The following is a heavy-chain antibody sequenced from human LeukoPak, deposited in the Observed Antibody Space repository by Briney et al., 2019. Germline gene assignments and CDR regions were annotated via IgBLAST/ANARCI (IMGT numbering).Heavy chain of an antibody. J-gene: IGHJ3*02. CDR1: GYTLTELS. CDR2: FDPEDGET. D-gene: IGHD1-26*01. CDR3: ARDQSSGSYGVAAFDI. Sequence: ASVKVSCKVSGYTLTELSMHWVRQAPGKGLEWMGGFDPEDGETIYAQKFQGRVTMTEDTSTDTAYMELSSLRSEDTAVYYCARDQSSGSYGVAAFDIWGQGTMVTVSS. V-gene: IGHV1-24*01.